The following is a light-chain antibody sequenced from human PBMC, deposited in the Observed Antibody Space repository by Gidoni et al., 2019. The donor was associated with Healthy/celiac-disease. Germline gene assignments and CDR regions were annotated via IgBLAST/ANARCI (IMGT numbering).Light chain of an antibody. CDR2: WAS. CDR1: QSVLYSSNNMNY. V-gene: IGKV4-1*01. J-gene: IGKJ4*01. CDR3: QQYYSTPPLT. Sequence: DSVLTKSPGSRACSLGEKATIICKSRQSVLYSSNNMNYLAWYQQKPGQPPKLLIYWASTRESGVPDRFSGSGSGTDVTLTISSLQAEDVAVYYCQQYYSTPPLTFGGGTKVEIK.